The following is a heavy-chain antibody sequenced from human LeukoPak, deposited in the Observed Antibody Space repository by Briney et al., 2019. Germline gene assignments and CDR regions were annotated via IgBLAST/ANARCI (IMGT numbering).Heavy chain of an antibody. Sequence: GASVKVSCKASGYTFTSYGISWVRQAPGQGLEWMGWISAYNGNTNYAQKLQGRVTMTTDTSTSTAYMELRSLRSDDTAVYYCARVWEKYDSSGYPQVGAFDIWGQGTMVTVSS. CDR2: ISAYNGNT. J-gene: IGHJ3*02. CDR1: GYTFTSYG. D-gene: IGHD3-22*01. CDR3: ARVWEKYDSSGYPQVGAFDI. V-gene: IGHV1-18*01.